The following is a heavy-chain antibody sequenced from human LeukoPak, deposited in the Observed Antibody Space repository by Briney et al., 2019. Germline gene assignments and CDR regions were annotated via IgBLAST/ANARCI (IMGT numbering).Heavy chain of an antibody. V-gene: IGHV3-7*01. CDR3: ARDVDYANPRHDY. CDR1: GFAVFNYW. D-gene: IGHD4/OR15-4a*01. J-gene: IGHJ4*02. Sequence: GGSLRLSCAASGFAVFNYWMSWVRQAPGKGLEWVANINLDGSQKYYVDSLKGRFTISRDNAKNSLYLQMNSLRAEDTAVYYCARDVDYANPRHDYWGQGTLVTVSS. CDR2: INLDGSQK.